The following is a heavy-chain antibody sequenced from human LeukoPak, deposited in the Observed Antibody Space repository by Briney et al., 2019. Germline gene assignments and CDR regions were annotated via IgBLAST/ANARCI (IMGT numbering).Heavy chain of an antibody. V-gene: IGHV3-48*01. J-gene: IGHJ3*01. Sequence: GGSLRLSCAASGFTFSSYSVNWVRQAPGKGLEWVSYISSRSATIYYADSVKGRFTISRDDAKSSLYLQMNSLRVEDTAVYYCAKEVTYGGAAFDVWGQGTTVTVSS. CDR3: AKEVTYGGAAFDV. CDR1: GFTFSSYS. CDR2: ISSRSATI. D-gene: IGHD3-10*01.